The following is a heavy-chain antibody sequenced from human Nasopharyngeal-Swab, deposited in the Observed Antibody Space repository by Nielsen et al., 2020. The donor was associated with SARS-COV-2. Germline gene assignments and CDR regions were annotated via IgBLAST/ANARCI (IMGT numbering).Heavy chain of an antibody. CDR2: ISGSGDRT. CDR3: AKGVTMVRGFVNYFYYYTMDV. V-gene: IGHV3-23*01. J-gene: IGHJ6*02. Sequence: VRQAPGKGLEWVSAISGSGDRTYYADSVKGRFTISRDNSNNTLFLQLNSLRAEDAALYYCAKGVTMVRGFVNYFYYYTMDVWGQGTTVTVSS. D-gene: IGHD3-10*01.